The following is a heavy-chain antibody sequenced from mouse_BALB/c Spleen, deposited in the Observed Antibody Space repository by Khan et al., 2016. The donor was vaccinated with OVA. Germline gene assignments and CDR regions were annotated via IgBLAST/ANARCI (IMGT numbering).Heavy chain of an antibody. Sequence: DLVKPGASVKLSCKASGYTFTSYWINWIKQRPGQGLEWIGRIAPGSGSTYYNEMFKGKATLTVDTSSTTAYIQLSSLSSEDSAVYFCERENYDGRTCDAMDYWGQGTSVTVSS. D-gene: IGHD1-1*01. V-gene: IGHV1S41*01. CDR3: ERENYDGRTCDAMDY. J-gene: IGHJ4*01. CDR2: IAPGSGST. CDR1: GYTFTSYW.